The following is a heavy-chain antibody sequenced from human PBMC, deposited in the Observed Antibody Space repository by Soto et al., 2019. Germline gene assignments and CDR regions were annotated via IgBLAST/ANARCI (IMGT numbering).Heavy chain of an antibody. Sequence: QVQLVQSGDEVKKPGASVKVSGKASGYIFVNYGIAWVRQAPGQGLEWMGWISPYTGNTHSATKVQGRLTMTTDTSTSTAYMDLGSLTSDDTAVYYCVMVDNYVTPTPQDVWGQGTTVTFSS. V-gene: IGHV1-18*01. J-gene: IGHJ6*02. CDR3: VMVDNYVTPTPQDV. CDR1: GYIFVNYG. CDR2: ISPYTGNT. D-gene: IGHD3-16*01.